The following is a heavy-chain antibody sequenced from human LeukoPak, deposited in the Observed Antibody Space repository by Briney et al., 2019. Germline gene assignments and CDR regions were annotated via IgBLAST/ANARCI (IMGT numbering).Heavy chain of an antibody. J-gene: IGHJ4*02. V-gene: IGHV3-74*01. CDR3: ARDPPEWEPPHDY. D-gene: IGHD1-26*01. CDR1: GFTFSTYW. Sequence: HGGSLRLSCAASGFTFSTYWMHWVRHAPGKGLVWVSRINSDGSSTSYADSVKGRFTISRDNAKNTLYLQMNSLRAEDTAVYYCARDPPEWEPPHDYWGQGTLVTVSS. CDR2: INSDGSST.